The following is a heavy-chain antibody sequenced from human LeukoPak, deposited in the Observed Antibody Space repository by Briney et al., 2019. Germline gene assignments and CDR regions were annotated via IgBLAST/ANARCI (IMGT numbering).Heavy chain of an antibody. J-gene: IGHJ5*02. CDR3: ARPSSGSNTNWFDP. D-gene: IGHD3-10*01. V-gene: IGHV1-2*02. Sequence: ASVSVSCKASGYTFTGYYMHWMRQAPGQGLEWMGWINPNSGGTNYAQKFQGRVTMTRDTSISTAYMELSRLRSDDTAVYYCARPSSGSNTNWFDPWGQGTLVTVSS. CDR2: INPNSGGT. CDR1: GYTFTGYY.